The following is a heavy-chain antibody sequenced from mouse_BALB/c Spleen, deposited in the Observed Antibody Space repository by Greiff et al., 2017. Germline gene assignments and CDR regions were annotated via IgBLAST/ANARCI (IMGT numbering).Heavy chain of an antibody. D-gene: IGHD2-4*01. Sequence: EVKLMESGPELVKPGASVKMSCKASGYTFTSYVMHWVKQKPGQGLEWIGYINPYNDGTKYNEKFKGKATLTSDKSSSTAYMELSSLTSEDSAVYYCARGGMITTRGDAMDYWGQGTSVTVSS. CDR1: GYTFTSYV. CDR2: INPYNDGT. V-gene: IGHV1-14*01. J-gene: IGHJ4*01. CDR3: ARGGMITTRGDAMDY.